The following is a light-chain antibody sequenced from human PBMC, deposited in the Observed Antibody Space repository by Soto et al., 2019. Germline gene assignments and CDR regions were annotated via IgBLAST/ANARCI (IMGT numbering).Light chain of an antibody. Sequence: EIVLTQSPATLSLSPGERATLSCRASQSVSSYLAWYQQKPGQAPRLLIYDASNRATVIPARFSGSGSGTDFTLTISSLEPEDFAVYYWQQRSNWPPVTFGQGTRLEIK. CDR1: QSVSSY. CDR2: DAS. J-gene: IGKJ5*01. V-gene: IGKV3-11*01. CDR3: QQRSNWPPVT.